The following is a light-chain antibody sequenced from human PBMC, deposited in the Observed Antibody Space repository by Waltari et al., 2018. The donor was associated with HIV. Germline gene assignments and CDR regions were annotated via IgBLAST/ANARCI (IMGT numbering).Light chain of an antibody. CDR2: DIT. CDR3: NSYTSSNTFV. J-gene: IGLJ1*01. V-gene: IGLV2-14*03. Sequence: SALAQPAPVSQSPSQPLPISCTGTYDHVGRSNSVSWYQHHPGKAPKVIIYDITKRPSGISDRFSGSKSGNTASLTISGLQAEDEADYYCNSYTSSNTFVFGTGTKVTVL. CDR1: YDHVGRSNS.